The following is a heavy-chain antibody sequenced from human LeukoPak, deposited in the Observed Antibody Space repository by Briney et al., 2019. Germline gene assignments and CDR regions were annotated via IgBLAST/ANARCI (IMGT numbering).Heavy chain of an antibody. J-gene: IGHJ4*02. V-gene: IGHV3-30*04. Sequence: GGSLRLSCAASGFTFSSYAMHWVRQAPGKGLEWVAVISYDGSNKYYADSVKGRFTISRDNSKNTLYLQMNSLRAEDTAVYYCAMVAGTANVDYFDYWGQGTLVTVSS. CDR1: GFTFSSYA. CDR2: ISYDGSNK. D-gene: IGHD6-19*01. CDR3: AMVAGTANVDYFDY.